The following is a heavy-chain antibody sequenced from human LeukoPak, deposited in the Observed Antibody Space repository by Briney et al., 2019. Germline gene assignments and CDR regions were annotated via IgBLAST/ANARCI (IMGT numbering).Heavy chain of an antibody. CDR2: IIPIFVTA. J-gene: IGHJ4*02. Sequence: SVKVSCNASGGTFSSYAISWVRQAPGQGLEWIGGIIPIFVTANYAQKYQGRVTITADESTSTAYMERSSLRSEDTAVYYCARDAAHSGSYSFDYWGQGTLVTVSS. D-gene: IGHD1-26*01. CDR3: ARDAAHSGSYSFDY. CDR1: GGTFSSYA. V-gene: IGHV1-69*13.